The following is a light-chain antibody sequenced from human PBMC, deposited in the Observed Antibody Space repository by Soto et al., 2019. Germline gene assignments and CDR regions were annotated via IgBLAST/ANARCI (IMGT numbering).Light chain of an antibody. CDR3: LSLTSSKTYI. Sequence: QSVLTQPASVSGSPGQSITISCTGASSDVGGYKYVSWYQQHPGKVPKLMLYEVTNRPSGVSNRFSGSKSGNTASLTISGLQAEDEADYYCLSLTSSKTYILGTGNKVTVL. J-gene: IGLJ1*01. CDR1: SSDVGGYKY. CDR2: EVT. V-gene: IGLV2-14*01.